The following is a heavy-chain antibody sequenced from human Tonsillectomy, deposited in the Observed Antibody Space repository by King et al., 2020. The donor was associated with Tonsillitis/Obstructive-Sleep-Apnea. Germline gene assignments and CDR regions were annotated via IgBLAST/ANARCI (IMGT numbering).Heavy chain of an antibody. D-gene: IGHD1-7*01. J-gene: IGHJ6*02. CDR2: IIPMFGIA. CDR3: ARMVPPRITGTTSDYHYAMDV. CDR1: GGIFSSYA. V-gene: IGHV1-69*17. Sequence: HVQLVESGAEVKKPGSSVKVSCKASGGIFSSYAISWVRQAPGQGLEWMGGIIPMFGIANYALKFQDRVTITADRSTSTAYMELSSLRSEDTAVYYCARMVPPRITGTTSDYHYAMDVWGQGTTVTVSS.